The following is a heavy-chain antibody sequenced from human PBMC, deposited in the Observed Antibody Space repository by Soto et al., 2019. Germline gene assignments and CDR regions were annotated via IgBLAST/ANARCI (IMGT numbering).Heavy chain of an antibody. CDR1: GDSLRSGEYY. D-gene: IGHD1-20*01. CDR2: ILYGGST. V-gene: IGHV4-30-4*01. Sequence: QVQLQESGPGLVKPSQTLSLTCSVSGDSLRSGEYYWTWIRQSPGKGLELIGFILYGGSTKYNPSLESRLTMSVDRSKNQFSLRLSSVTAADTAVYFCARGWDTRITGTTTWFDPWGPGTLVTVSS. CDR3: ARGWDTRITGTTTWFDP. J-gene: IGHJ5*02.